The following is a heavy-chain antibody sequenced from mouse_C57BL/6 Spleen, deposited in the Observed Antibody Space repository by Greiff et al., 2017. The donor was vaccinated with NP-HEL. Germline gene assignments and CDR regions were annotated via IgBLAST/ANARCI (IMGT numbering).Heavy chain of an antibody. CDR2: IYPGSGST. CDR1: GYTFTSYW. V-gene: IGHV1-55*01. Sequence: QVQLKQPGAELVKPGASVKMSCKASGYTFTSYWITWVKQRPGQGLEWIGDIYPGSGSTNYNETFQSKATLTVDTSSSTAYMPRSSLTSEDSAVYYCARAQEYGENVPWFAYWGQGTLVTVSA. J-gene: IGHJ3*01. CDR3: ARAQEYGENVPWFAY. D-gene: IGHD5-1*01.